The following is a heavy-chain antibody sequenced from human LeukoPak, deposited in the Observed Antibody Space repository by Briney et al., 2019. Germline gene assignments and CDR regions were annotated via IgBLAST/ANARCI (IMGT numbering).Heavy chain of an antibody. CDR3: ARASIAAAVFEYFQH. J-gene: IGHJ1*01. Sequence: GGSLRLSCAASGFTFSSYAMHRVRQAPGKGLEWVAVISYDGSNKYYADSVKGRFTISRDNSKNTLYLQMNSLRAEDTAVYYCARASIAAAVFEYFQHWGQGTLVTVSS. D-gene: IGHD6-13*01. CDR2: ISYDGSNK. CDR1: GFTFSSYA. V-gene: IGHV3-30-3*01.